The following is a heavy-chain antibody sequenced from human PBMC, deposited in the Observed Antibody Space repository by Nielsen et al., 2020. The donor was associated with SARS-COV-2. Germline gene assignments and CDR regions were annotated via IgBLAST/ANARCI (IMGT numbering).Heavy chain of an antibody. V-gene: IGHV4-34*01. CDR1: GGSFSGHY. CDR3: ARGVQHYDSRGHYSYHFDS. D-gene: IGHD3-22*01. J-gene: IGHJ4*02. Sequence: SETLSLTCAVYGGSFSGHYWNWIRQPPGKWLEWIGEINHGGNTNYNPSLNNRVTMSVDTSKKEISLKVNSVTAADTAVYYCARGVQHYDSRGHYSYHFDSWGQGTLVTVSS. CDR2: INHGGNT.